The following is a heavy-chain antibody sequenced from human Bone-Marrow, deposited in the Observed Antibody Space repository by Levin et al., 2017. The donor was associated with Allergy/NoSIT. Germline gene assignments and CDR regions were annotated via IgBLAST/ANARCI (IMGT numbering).Heavy chain of an antibody. Sequence: GGSLRLSCAASGFTFSDYYMSWIRQAPGKGLEWVSYISSSGSTIYYADSVKGRFTISRDNAKNSLYLQMNSLRAEDTAVYYCARGAGKYQLLLLFWYYYYGMDVWGQGTTVTVSS. CDR2: ISSSGSTI. J-gene: IGHJ6*02. V-gene: IGHV3-11*01. D-gene: IGHD2-2*01. CDR3: ARGAGKYQLLLLFWYYYYGMDV. CDR1: GFTFSDYY.